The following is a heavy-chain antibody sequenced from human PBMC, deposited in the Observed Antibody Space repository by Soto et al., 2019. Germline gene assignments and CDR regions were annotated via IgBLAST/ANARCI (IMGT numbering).Heavy chain of an antibody. J-gene: IGHJ4*02. CDR1: GFTFSGSA. CDR3: TVDTYGPDY. V-gene: IGHV1-58*01. CDR2: IVVGSGKA. Sequence: QVQLVQSGPEVRKPGDSVTVSCTTSGFTFSGSAVQWVRQIRGQGLEWIGWIVVGSGKAKYAPKFQQRVTISRDKSTNTAYLEVNSLRHGDTAIYYCTVDTYGPDYWGQGTLVTVSS. D-gene: IGHD2-8*01.